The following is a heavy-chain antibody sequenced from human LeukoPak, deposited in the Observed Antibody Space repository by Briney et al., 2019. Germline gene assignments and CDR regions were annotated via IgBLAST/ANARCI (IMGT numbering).Heavy chain of an antibody. CDR3: AKGPHAGYSSAWYQDY. CDR1: GFTFSSYS. CDR2: ISGSGDST. J-gene: IGHJ4*02. V-gene: IGHV3-23*01. Sequence: GGSLRLSCAASGFTFSSYSMNWVRQAPGKGLEWVSAISGSGDSTYYADSVKGRFTISRDNSRNTLYLQMNSLRGEDTAVYYCAKGPHAGYSSAWYQDYWGQGTLVTVSS. D-gene: IGHD6-19*01.